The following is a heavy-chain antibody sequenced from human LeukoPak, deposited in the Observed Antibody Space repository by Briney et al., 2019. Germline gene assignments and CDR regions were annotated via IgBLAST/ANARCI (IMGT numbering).Heavy chain of an antibody. CDR2: MSYDGSNK. D-gene: IGHD1-1*01. CDR1: GFTFSSYA. V-gene: IGHV3-30*04. CDR3: ARDPVATTATDYYYYYYMDV. J-gene: IGHJ6*03. Sequence: PGGSLRLSCAASGFTFSSYAMHWVRQAPGKGLEWVTLMSYDGSNKYYADSVKGRFTISRDNSKNTLYLQMNSLRAEDTAVYYCARDPVATTATDYYYYYYMDVWGKGTTVTVSS.